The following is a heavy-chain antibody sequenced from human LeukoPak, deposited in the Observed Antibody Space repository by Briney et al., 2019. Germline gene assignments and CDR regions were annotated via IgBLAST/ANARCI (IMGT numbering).Heavy chain of an antibody. Sequence: SGPTLVNPTQTLTLTCTFSGFSLSTAAVGVGWIRQPPGKALEWLALIYWDDDKRYSPSLKSRLTITKDTSKNQVVLTMTNMDPVDTATYYCTHRQTIDWHVDAFDIWGQGTLVTVSS. D-gene: IGHD1-1*01. V-gene: IGHV2-5*02. CDR2: IYWDDDK. CDR3: THRQTIDWHVDAFDI. CDR1: GFSLSTAAVG. J-gene: IGHJ3*02.